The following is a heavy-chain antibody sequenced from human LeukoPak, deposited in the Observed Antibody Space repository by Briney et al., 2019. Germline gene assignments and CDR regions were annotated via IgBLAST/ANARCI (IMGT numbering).Heavy chain of an antibody. CDR1: GFTFSSYA. J-gene: IGHJ4*02. D-gene: IGHD3-22*01. Sequence: GGSLRLSCAASGFTFSSYAMHWVRQAPGKGLEWVAVISYDGSNKYYADSVKGRFTISRDDSKNTLYLQMNSLRAEDTAVYYCARDVGYYDSSGYDWGQGTLVTVSS. V-gene: IGHV3-30-3*01. CDR2: ISYDGSNK. CDR3: ARDVGYYDSSGYD.